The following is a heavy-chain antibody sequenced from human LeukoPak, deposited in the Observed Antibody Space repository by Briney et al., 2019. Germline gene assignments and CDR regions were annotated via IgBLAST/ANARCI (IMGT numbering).Heavy chain of an antibody. CDR2: ISYDGSNK. D-gene: IGHD3-10*01. CDR1: GFTFSSYG. CDR3: AKGVGVLLWFGELLNDYFDY. J-gene: IGHJ4*02. V-gene: IGHV3-30*18. Sequence: GGSLRLSCAASGFTFSSYGMHWVRQAPGKGLEWVAVISYDGSNKYYADSVKGRFTISRDNSKNTLYLQMNSLRAEDTAVYYCAKGVGVLLWFGELLNDYFDYWGQGTLVTVSS.